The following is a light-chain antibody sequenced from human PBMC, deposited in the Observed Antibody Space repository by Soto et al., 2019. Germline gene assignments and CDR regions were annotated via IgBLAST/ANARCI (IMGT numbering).Light chain of an antibody. CDR1: RSDVGGYNF. J-gene: IGLJ2*01. CDR2: DVT. CDR3: SSYTSTNTLV. Sequence: QSALTQPASVSGSPGQSITISCTGTRSDVGGYNFVSWYQQHPGKVPKLLIYDVTHRPSGVSNRFSASKSANTASLTISGLQAEAEADYYCSSYTSTNTLVFGGGTKVTVL. V-gene: IGLV2-14*01.